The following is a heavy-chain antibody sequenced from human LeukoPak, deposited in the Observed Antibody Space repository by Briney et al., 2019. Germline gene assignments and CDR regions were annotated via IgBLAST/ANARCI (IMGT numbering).Heavy chain of an antibody. J-gene: IGHJ5*02. CDR3: ARSRAYNWNYVGYNWFDP. Sequence: ASVKVSCKASGYTFTSYGISWVRQAPGQGLEWMGWISAYNGNTNYAQKLQGRVTMTTDTSTSTAYMELRSLRSDDTAVYYCARSRAYNWNYVGYNWFDPWGQGTLVTVSS. D-gene: IGHD1-7*01. CDR2: ISAYNGNT. CDR1: GYTFTSYG. V-gene: IGHV1-18*01.